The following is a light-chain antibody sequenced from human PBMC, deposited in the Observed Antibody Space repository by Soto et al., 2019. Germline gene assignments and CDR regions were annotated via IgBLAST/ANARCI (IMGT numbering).Light chain of an antibody. CDR1: PSVSSRY. J-gene: IGKJ1*01. CDR2: GAS. Sequence: EIVLQQSPGTLSLSPGERVTLSCRASPSVSSRYLAWYQQKPGQAPRLLIYGASNRATGTPDRFSGSGSGTDFTLTISRLEPEDFAVYYCQQYGSSPRTVGQGNKVDIK. V-gene: IGKV3-20*01. CDR3: QQYGSSPRT.